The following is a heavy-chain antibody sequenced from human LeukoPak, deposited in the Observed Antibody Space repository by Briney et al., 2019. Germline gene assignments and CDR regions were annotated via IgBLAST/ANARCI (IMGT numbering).Heavy chain of an antibody. Sequence: GGSLRLSCAASGFTFSSYEMNWVRQAPGKGLEWVSYISSSGSTICYADSVKGRFTISRDNAKNSLYLQMNSLRAEDTAVYYCARGGQWLVRTLDYWGQGTLVTVSS. V-gene: IGHV3-48*03. D-gene: IGHD6-19*01. CDR2: ISSSGSTI. J-gene: IGHJ4*02. CDR1: GFTFSSYE. CDR3: ARGGQWLVRTLDY.